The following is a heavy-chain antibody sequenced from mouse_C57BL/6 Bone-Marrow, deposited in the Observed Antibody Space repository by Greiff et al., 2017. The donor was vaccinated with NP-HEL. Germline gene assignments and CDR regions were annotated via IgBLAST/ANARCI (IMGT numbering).Heavy chain of an antibody. Sequence: GGGLVQPKGSLKLSCAASGFSFNTYAMNWVRQAPGKGLEWVARIRSKSNNYATYYADSVKDRFTISRDDSESMLYLQMNNLKTEDTAMYYCVSAYSLYAMDYWGQGTSVTVSS. V-gene: IGHV10-1*01. J-gene: IGHJ4*01. CDR1: GFSFNTYA. CDR3: VSAYSLYAMDY. CDR2: IRSKSNNYAT. D-gene: IGHD2-10*01.